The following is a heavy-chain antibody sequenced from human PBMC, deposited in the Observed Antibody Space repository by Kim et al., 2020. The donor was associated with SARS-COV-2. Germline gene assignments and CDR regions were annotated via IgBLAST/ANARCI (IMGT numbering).Heavy chain of an antibody. D-gene: IGHD6-25*01. CDR2: IYYSGST. J-gene: IGHJ4*02. V-gene: IGHV4-59*01. Sequence: SETLSLTCTVSGGSISSYYWSWIRQPPGKGLEWIGYIYYSGSTNYNPSLKSRVTISVDTSKNQFSLKLSSVTAADTAVYYCARGSVAGLLNDYWGQGTLVTVSS. CDR1: GGSISSYY. CDR3: ARGSVAGLLNDY.